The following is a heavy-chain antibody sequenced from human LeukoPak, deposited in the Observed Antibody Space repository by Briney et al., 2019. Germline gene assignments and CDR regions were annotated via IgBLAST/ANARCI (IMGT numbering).Heavy chain of an antibody. V-gene: IGHV4-34*01. CDR2: INHSGST. D-gene: IGHD5-18*01. CDR1: GGSFSGYY. J-gene: IGHJ4*02. Sequence: SETLSLTCAVYGGSFSGYYWSWIRQPPGKGLEWIGEINHSGSTNYNPSLKSRVTTSVDTSKNQFSLKLSSVTAADTAVYYCARFARGYSYGNDYWGQGILVTVSS. CDR3: ARFARGYSYGNDY.